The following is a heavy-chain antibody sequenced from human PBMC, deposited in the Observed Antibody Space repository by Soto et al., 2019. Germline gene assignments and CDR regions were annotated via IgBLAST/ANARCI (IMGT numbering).Heavy chain of an antibody. CDR1: GYSFTNYG. V-gene: IGHV1-18*04. Sequence: QVQLVQSGDEVKKPGASVRVSCKASGYSFTNYGVSWVRQAPGQGLEWMGWISAHNGDTKYSQKFQGRVTMTTDTSTSTVYMELRSLRSDDTAAYYCARVKIVVSEALTTYDPWGQGTLVTVSS. D-gene: IGHD2-2*01. J-gene: IGHJ5*02. CDR3: ARVKIVVSEALTTYDP. CDR2: ISAHNGDT.